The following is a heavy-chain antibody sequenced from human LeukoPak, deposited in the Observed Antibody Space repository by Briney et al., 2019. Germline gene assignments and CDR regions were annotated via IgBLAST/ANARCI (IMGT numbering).Heavy chain of an antibody. CDR3: AKEIAAAGTALPAYGMDV. CDR1: GFTFSSYG. V-gene: IGHV3-30*18. J-gene: IGHJ6*02. D-gene: IGHD6-13*01. CDR2: ISYDGSNK. Sequence: PGGSLGLSCAASGFTFSSYGMHWVRQAPGKGLEWVAVISYDGSNKYYADSVKGRFTISRDNSKNTLYLQMNSLRAEDTAVYYCAKEIAAAGTALPAYGMDVWGQGTTVTVSS.